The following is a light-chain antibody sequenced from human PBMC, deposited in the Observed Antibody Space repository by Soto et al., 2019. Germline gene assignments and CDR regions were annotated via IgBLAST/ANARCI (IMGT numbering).Light chain of an antibody. CDR2: AAS. Sequence: DIQMTQSPSSLSASVGDRVTITCRASQSISSYLNWYQQKPGKAPKLLIYAASSLQSGVPSRFSGSGSGTDFTLTISSLQPEDFATYYCQQSYSFWTFGKGTKVEIK. V-gene: IGKV1-39*01. CDR3: QQSYSFWT. CDR1: QSISSY. J-gene: IGKJ1*01.